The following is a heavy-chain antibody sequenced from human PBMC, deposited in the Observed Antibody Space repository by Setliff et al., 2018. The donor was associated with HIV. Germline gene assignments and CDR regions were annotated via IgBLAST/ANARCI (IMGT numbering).Heavy chain of an antibody. Sequence: ASVKVSCKASGDTFSSYAISWVRQAPGQGLEWMGGINPNSGGTNYAQKFQGRVTMTRDTSISTAYMELSRLRSDDTAVYYCARDLYSNYLYYYYMDVWGKGTTVTVSS. CDR3: ARDLYSNYLYYYYMDV. J-gene: IGHJ6*03. CDR1: GDTFSSYA. CDR2: INPNSGGT. D-gene: IGHD4-4*01. V-gene: IGHV1-2*02.